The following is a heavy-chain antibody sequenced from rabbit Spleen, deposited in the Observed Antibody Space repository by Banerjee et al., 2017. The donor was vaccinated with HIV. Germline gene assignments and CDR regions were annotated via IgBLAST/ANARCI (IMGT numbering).Heavy chain of an antibody. CDR3: ARETGASFSSSGMVL. CDR1: RLSFNSGYD. Sequence: QALEESGGGLVKPGALLTPTCKASRLSFNSGYDMCWVRQAPGKGLEWIACVYAGSSGSTYSATWAKGRFTISKTSSTTVILPITTLPAADPASYFRARETGASFSSSGMVLSDLSTLITVS. D-gene: IGHD4-1*01. V-gene: IGHV1S40*01. J-gene: IGHJ6*01. CDR2: VYAGSSGST.